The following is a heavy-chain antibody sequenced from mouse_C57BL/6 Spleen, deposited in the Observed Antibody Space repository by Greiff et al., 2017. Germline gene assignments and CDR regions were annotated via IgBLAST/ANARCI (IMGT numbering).Heavy chain of an antibody. Sequence: VQLQQSGPELVKPGASVKIPCKASGYTFTDYNMDWVKQSHGKSLEWIGDINPNTGGTIYNQKFKGKATLTVDKSSSTAYMELRSLTSEDTAVYYCARDDVNAMDYWGQGTSVTVSS. CDR1: GYTFTDYN. V-gene: IGHV1-18*01. CDR3: ARDDVNAMDY. J-gene: IGHJ4*01. D-gene: IGHD2-12*01. CDR2: INPNTGGT.